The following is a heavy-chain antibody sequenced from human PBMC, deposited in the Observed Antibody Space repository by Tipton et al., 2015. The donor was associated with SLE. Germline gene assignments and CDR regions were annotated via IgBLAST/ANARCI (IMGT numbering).Heavy chain of an antibody. D-gene: IGHD2-2*01. J-gene: IGHJ5*02. CDR3: ARDSCSSTSCRRKDNWFDP. CDR1: GGSISDYY. Sequence: TLSLTCTVSGGSISDYYWNWFRQSPGKGLEWIGYINDRGTTDYTYSNPSLKSRVTVSLDTSKNQYFLKLTSVTAADTAVYYCARDSCSSTSCRRKDNWFDPWGQGALVTVSS. CDR2: INDRGTT. V-gene: IGHV4-59*12.